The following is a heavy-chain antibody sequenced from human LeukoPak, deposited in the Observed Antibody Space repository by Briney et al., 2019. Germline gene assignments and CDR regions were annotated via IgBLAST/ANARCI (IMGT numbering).Heavy chain of an antibody. Sequence: ASVKVPCKASGYTFTNYYMHWVRQAPGQGLEWMGIINPSGDGTTYAQKFQGRVTMTRDTSTSTVYMELSSLRSEDTAVYYCARVRVGAPAIFDYWGQGTLVTVSS. CDR1: GYTFTNYY. J-gene: IGHJ4*02. CDR2: INPSGDGT. D-gene: IGHD1-26*01. V-gene: IGHV1-46*01. CDR3: ARVRVGAPAIFDY.